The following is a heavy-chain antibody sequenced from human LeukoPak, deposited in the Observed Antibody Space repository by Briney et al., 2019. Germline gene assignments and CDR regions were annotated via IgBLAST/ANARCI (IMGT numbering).Heavy chain of an antibody. D-gene: IGHD6-13*01. CDR1: GGSSSRGAYF. V-gene: IGHV4-30-4*08. CDR2: IYYSGST. Sequence: TSETLSLTCTVSGGSSSRGAYFWNWIRQPPGKGLEWIGYIYYSGSTYYNPSLKSRVSISVDTSKNQFSLKVSSVTAADTAVYYCARAGMAIETAGTIHNWFDPWGQGTLVTVSS. CDR3: ARAGMAIETAGTIHNWFDP. J-gene: IGHJ5*02.